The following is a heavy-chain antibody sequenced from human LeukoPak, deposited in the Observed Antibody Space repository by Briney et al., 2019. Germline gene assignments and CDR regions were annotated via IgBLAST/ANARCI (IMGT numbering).Heavy chain of an antibody. V-gene: IGHV3-9*01. J-gene: IGHJ4*02. CDR1: GFTFNAHA. Sequence: GKSLRLSCAASGFTFNAHAMYWVRQVPGKGLEWVSGISWRSDSIGYADSVRGRFTISRDNAENSLYLQMNSLRAEDTAVYYCARGSSLSTPYDFWSGYRFEYWGQGTLVTVSS. CDR3: ARGSSLSTPYDFWSGYRFEY. CDR2: ISWRSDSI. D-gene: IGHD3-3*01.